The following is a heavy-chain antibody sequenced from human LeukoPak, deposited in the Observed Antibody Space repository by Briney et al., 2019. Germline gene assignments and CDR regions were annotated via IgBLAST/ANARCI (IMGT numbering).Heavy chain of an antibody. CDR2: INSDGSST. CDR1: GFTFSSYW. D-gene: IGHD3-10*01. Sequence: GGSLRLSCAASGFTFSSYWMHWVRQAPGKGLVWASRINSDGSSTTYADSVKGRFTISGDNAKNTLFLQMNSLTAEDTAVYYCARSGAGGAFDMWGRGTMVTVSS. V-gene: IGHV3-74*01. J-gene: IGHJ3*02. CDR3: ARSGAGGAFDM.